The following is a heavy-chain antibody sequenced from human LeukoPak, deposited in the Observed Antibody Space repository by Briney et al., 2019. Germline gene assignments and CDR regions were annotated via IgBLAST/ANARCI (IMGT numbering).Heavy chain of an antibody. Sequence: VASVKVSCKLSGYTLTELSMHWVRQAPGKGLEWMGGFDPEDGETIYAQKFQGRVTMTEDTSTDTAYMELSSLRSEDTAVYYCATLRWGTTGTSVFDYWGQGTLVTVSS. CDR3: ATLRWGTTGTSVFDY. V-gene: IGHV1-24*01. CDR1: GYTLTELS. J-gene: IGHJ4*02. D-gene: IGHD1-1*01. CDR2: FDPEDGET.